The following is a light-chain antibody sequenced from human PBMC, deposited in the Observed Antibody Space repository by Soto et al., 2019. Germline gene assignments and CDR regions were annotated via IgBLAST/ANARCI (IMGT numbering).Light chain of an antibody. Sequence: EIVVTQSPGTLPLSPGERDTLSCRASQSVSRSSLAWYQQKRGQAPRLLIYGASSRATGIPDRCSGSGSGTDFTLTISRLEPEDFAGYYCYQYDSSPITFGQGTRLEIK. J-gene: IGKJ5*01. V-gene: IGKV3-20*01. CDR1: QSVSRSS. CDR3: YQYDSSPIT. CDR2: GAS.